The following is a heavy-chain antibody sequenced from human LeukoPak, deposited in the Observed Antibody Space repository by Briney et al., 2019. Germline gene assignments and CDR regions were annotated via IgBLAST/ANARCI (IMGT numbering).Heavy chain of an antibody. D-gene: IGHD4-17*01. V-gene: IGHV1-2*02. CDR3: ARDTPDYGDYFFDY. Sequence: ASVKVSCKASVYTFTGYYMHCVRQAPGQGRGWRGGINPNSGGTNYAQKFQGRVTMTRDTSISTAHMELSRLRSDDTAVYYCARDTPDYGDYFFDYWGQGPLVTVSS. CDR1: VYTFTGYY. J-gene: IGHJ4*02. CDR2: INPNSGGT.